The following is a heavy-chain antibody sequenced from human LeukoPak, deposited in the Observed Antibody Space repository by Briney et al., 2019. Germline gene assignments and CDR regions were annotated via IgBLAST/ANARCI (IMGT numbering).Heavy chain of an antibody. CDR1: GFTFSSYS. CDR3: ARASSKQLAGYLPDGFDI. Sequence: GGSLRLSCAASGFTFSSYSMNWVRKAPGKGLEWVSSISSSGTYVYYADSVKGRFTISRDNAKSSLSLQMNSLRADDAAVYYCARASSKQLAGYLPDGFDIWGQGTMVTVSS. CDR2: ISSSGTYV. J-gene: IGHJ3*02. D-gene: IGHD3-9*01. V-gene: IGHV3-21*01.